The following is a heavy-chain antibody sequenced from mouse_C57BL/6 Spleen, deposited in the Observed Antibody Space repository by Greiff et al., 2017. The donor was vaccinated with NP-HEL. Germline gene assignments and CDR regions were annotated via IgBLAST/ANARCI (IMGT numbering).Heavy chain of an antibody. D-gene: IGHD2-5*01. CDR3: AREHHSNYFDY. CDR1: GYTFTDYN. V-gene: IGHV1-18*01. Sequence: EVQLQQSGPELVKPGASVKIPCKASGYTFTDYNMDWVKQSHGKSLEWIGDINPNNGGTIYNQKFKGKATLTVDKSSSTAYMELRSLTSEDTAVYYCAREHHSNYFDYWGQGTTLTVSS. CDR2: INPNNGGT. J-gene: IGHJ2*01.